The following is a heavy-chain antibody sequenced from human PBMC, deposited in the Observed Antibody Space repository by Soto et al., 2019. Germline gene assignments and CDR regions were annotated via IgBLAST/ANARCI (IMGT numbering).Heavy chain of an antibody. V-gene: IGHV4-59*01. CDR2: MYNTGST. D-gene: IGHD2-21*02. CDR3: ARDLWGYCGADCYPLDV. J-gene: IGHJ6*02. CDR1: GGTISRYY. Sequence: QVQLQESGPGLVKPSETLSLTCTVSGGTISRYYWSWIRQPPGKGLEWIGYMYNTGSTVYNPAFKSRVTISVNPSQNQFSLKLNSVTAADTAVYYCARDLWGYCGADCYPLDVWGQGTTVTVSS.